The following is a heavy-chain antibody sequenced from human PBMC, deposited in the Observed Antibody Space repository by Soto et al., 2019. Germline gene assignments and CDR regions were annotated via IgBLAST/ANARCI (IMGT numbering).Heavy chain of an antibody. CDR2: IIPIFGTA. V-gene: IGHV1-69*12. CDR1: GGTFSSYA. J-gene: IGHJ6*02. Sequence: QVQLVQSGAEVKKPGSSVKVSCKASGGTFSSYAISWVRQAPGQGLDWMGGIIPIFGTANYAQKFQGRVPITADESTRTASMGLSSLRSEETAVYYCARHPPAVYYYGMDVWGQGPTVTVSS. CDR3: ARHPPAVYYYGMDV.